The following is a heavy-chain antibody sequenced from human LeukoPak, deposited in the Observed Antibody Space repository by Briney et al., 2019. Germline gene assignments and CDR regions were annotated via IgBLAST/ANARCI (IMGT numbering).Heavy chain of an antibody. CDR2: IYSGGST. CDR1: GFTVSSNY. D-gene: IGHD1-26*01. J-gene: IGHJ4*02. V-gene: IGHV3-53*05. CDR3: AKDQGGSYTDLDY. Sequence: GGSLRLSCAASGFTVSSNYMSWVRQAPGKGLEWASVIYSGGSTYYADSVKGRFTISRDNSKNTLYLQMNSLRAEDTAVYYCAKDQGGSYTDLDYWGQGTLVTVSS.